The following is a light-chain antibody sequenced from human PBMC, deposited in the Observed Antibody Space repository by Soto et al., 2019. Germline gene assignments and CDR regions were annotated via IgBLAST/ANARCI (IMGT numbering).Light chain of an antibody. CDR3: QHYNSYSEA. J-gene: IGKJ1*01. CDR2: KAS. Sequence: DIQMTQSPSTLSASVGDRVTTTCRASQSISSWLAWHQQKAGKAPKLLIYKASSLKSGVPSRFSGSGSGTEFTLTISSLQPDDFATYYCQHYNSYSEAFGQGTKVDIK. V-gene: IGKV1-5*03. CDR1: QSISSW.